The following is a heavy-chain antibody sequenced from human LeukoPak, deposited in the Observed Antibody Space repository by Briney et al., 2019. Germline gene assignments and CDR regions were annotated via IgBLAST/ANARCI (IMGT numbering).Heavy chain of an antibody. CDR3: SLKLSSVTAADTAVYYCAGRHCSGGSCPLDY. J-gene: IGHJ4*02. D-gene: IGHD2-15*01. CDR1: GGSISSGDYS. CDR2: SDYSGNN. V-gene: IGHV4-30-4*01. Sequence: PSETLSLSCAASGGSISSGDYSWSWIRQPPGQGLEWIVYSDYSGNNYSNSALNRLVIIAVDTSKTEFSLKLSSVSAADTSKNQFSLKLSSVTAADTAVYYCAGRHCSGGSCPLDYWGQGTLVTVSS.